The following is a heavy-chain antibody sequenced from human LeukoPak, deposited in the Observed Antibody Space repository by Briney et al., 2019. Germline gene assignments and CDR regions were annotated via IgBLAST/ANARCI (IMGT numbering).Heavy chain of an antibody. Sequence: GGSLRLSCAASGFTFSSYGMHWVRQAPGKGLEWVAVISYDGSNKYYADSVKGRFTISRDNSKNTLYLQMNSLKAEDTALYYCAKDEYSSSTNWYFGLWGRGTLVTVSS. V-gene: IGHV3-30*18. D-gene: IGHD6-13*01. CDR2: ISYDGSNK. CDR3: AKDEYSSSTNWYFGL. J-gene: IGHJ2*01. CDR1: GFTFSSYG.